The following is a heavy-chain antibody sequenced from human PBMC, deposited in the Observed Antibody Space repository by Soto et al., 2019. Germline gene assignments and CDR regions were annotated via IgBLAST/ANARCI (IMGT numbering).Heavy chain of an antibody. J-gene: IGHJ4*02. Sequence: PSETLSLTCTVSGGSISRDGYYWSWKRQHPGKGKEGIGYIAYSGSTYYSPSLNSRVTISADTPKNQFSLKVNSVTAADTDVYHCARVPTQVIQCYFFDSWGKGILVTVSS. CDR2: IAYSGST. CDR3: ARVPTQVIQCYFFDS. CDR1: GGSISRDGYY. D-gene: IGHD3-10*01. V-gene: IGHV4-31*03.